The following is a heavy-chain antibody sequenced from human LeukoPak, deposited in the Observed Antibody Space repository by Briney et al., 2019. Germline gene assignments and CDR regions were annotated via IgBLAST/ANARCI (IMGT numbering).Heavy chain of an antibody. CDR2: MNPNSGNT. J-gene: IGHJ4*02. Sequence: AASVKVSCKASGYTFTSYDINWVRQATGQGLEWMGWMNPNSGNTGYAQKFQGRVTMTRNTSISTAYMELSSLRSEDTAVYYCARGENFHSTDDVIDCWGQGTLVTVSS. CDR1: GYTFTSYD. CDR3: ARGENFHSTDDVIDC. D-gene: IGHD4-11*01. V-gene: IGHV1-8*01.